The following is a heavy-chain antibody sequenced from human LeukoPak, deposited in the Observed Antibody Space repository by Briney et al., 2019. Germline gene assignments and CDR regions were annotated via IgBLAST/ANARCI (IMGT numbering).Heavy chain of an antibody. CDR2: INWNGDTT. D-gene: IGHD6-19*01. CDR3: ARDFVAVSGTGNY. CDR1: GFTLNDYG. V-gene: IGHV3-20*04. Sequence: GGSLRLSCAASGFTLNDYGMSWVRQAPGKGLEWVSGINWNGDTTSYADSVKGRFTISRDNDKNFLYLQMNSLRAEDTALYYCARDFVAVSGTGNYWGQGTLVTVSS. J-gene: IGHJ4*02.